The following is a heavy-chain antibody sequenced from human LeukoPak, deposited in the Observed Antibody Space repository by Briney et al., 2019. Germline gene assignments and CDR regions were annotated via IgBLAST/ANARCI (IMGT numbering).Heavy chain of an antibody. V-gene: IGHV1-46*01. Sequence: ASVKVSCKASGYTFTNYYMHWVRQAPGQGFEWMGIINPSGGSTTYAQKFQGRVTVTRDTSTSTVYMELSSLRSEDTAVYYCARGSAVAQSSFWGQGTLVIVFS. CDR1: GYTFTNYY. D-gene: IGHD6-19*01. J-gene: IGHJ4*02. CDR2: INPSGGST. CDR3: ARGSAVAQSSF.